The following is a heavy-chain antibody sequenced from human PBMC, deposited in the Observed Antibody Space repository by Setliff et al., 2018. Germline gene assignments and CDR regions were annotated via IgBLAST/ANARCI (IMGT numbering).Heavy chain of an antibody. J-gene: IGHJ6*03. CDR1: GGTFSSYA. D-gene: IGHD1-1*01. V-gene: IGHV1-69*06. CDR3: ASLNWNHLYYYMDV. Sequence: SVKVSCKASGGTFSSYAISWVRQAPGQGLEWMGRIIPIFGTANYAQKFQGRVTITADKSTSTAYMELSSLRSEDTAVYYCASLNWNHLYYYMDVWGKGTTVTSP. CDR2: IIPIFGTA.